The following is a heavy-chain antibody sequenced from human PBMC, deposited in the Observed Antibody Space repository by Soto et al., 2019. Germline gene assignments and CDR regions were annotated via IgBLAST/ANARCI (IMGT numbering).Heavy chain of an antibody. D-gene: IGHD3-9*01. Sequence: SETLSLTCTVSGGSISSYYWSWIRQPPGKGLEWIGYIYYSGSTNYNPSLKSRVTISLDTSKNQFSLKMTSVTAADTAVYYCANGLGPTTGIDYWGQGTLVTVSS. V-gene: IGHV4-59*08. J-gene: IGHJ4*02. CDR3: ANGLGPTTGIDY. CDR2: IYYSGST. CDR1: GGSISSYY.